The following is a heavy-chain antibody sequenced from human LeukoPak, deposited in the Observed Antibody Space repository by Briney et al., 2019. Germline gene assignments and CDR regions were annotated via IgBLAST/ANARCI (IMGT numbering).Heavy chain of an antibody. J-gene: IGHJ4*02. V-gene: IGHV3-66*01. CDR3: AKDMSTSCYTPGDY. CDR1: GFTVSSNY. CDR2: IYSGGST. D-gene: IGHD2-2*02. Sequence: GSLRLSCAASGFTVSSNYMSWVRQAPGKGLEWVSVIYSGGSTYYADSVKGRFTISRDNSKNTLYLQMNSLRAEDTAVYYCAKDMSTSCYTPGDYWGQGILVTVSS.